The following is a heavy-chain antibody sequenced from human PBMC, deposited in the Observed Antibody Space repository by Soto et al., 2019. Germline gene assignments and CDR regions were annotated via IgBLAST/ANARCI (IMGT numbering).Heavy chain of an antibody. CDR3: ARSPGANYFDY. CDR1: SYSVTNGHY. J-gene: IGHJ4*02. Sequence: PSETLSLTCTVSSYSVTNGHYWGWIRQPPGQGLEWIGTFYHTGDTYYNPSLESRVTMSVHTPKNQFSLKLSSVTAADTAVYYCARSPGANYFDYWGQGTLVTVSS. CDR2: FYHTGDT. V-gene: IGHV4-38-2*02. D-gene: IGHD2-2*01.